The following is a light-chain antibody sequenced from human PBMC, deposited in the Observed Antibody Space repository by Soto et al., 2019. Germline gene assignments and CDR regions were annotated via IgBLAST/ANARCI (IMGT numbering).Light chain of an antibody. CDR1: SGHSSYD. CDR2: VSSDGSH. Sequence: QSVLTQSPSASASLGASVKLTCTLSSGHSSYDIAWHQQQPEKGPRYLMKVSSDGSHSKGDGIPDRFSGSTSGAERYLTISSLQSEDEADYYCQTWDTGTVVFGGGTKLTVL. CDR3: QTWDTGTVV. V-gene: IGLV4-69*01. J-gene: IGLJ2*01.